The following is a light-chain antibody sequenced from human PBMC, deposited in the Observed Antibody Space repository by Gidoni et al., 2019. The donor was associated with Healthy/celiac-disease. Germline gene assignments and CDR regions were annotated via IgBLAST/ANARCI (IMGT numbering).Light chain of an antibody. CDR1: SSNIGAGYD. Sequence: QSVLTQPPSVPGAPGHTVTISCTGSSSNIGAGYDVHWYQQLPGTAPKLLIYGNSNRPSGVPDRFSGSKSGTSASLAITGLQAEDEADYYCQSYDSSLSGSVFGGGTKLTVL. CDR3: QSYDSSLSGSV. V-gene: IGLV1-40*01. J-gene: IGLJ2*01. CDR2: GNS.